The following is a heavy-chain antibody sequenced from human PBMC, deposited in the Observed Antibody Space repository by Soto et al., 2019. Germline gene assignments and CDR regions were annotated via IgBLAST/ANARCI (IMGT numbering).Heavy chain of an antibody. D-gene: IGHD3-3*01. CDR2: IDPSDSYT. J-gene: IGHJ6*02. CDR1: GYSFTIYW. V-gene: IGHV5-10-1*01. CDR3: VRHSGYDFWSGYYPYYYYYGMDV. Sequence: PGESLKISCKGSGYSFTIYWISWVRQMPGKGLEWMGRIDPSDSYTNYSPSFQGHVTISADKSISTAYLQWSSLKASDTAMYYCVRHSGYDFWSGYYPYYYYYGMDVWGQGTTVTVSS.